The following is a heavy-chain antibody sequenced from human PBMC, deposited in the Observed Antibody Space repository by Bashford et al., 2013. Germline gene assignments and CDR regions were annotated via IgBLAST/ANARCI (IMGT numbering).Heavy chain of an antibody. CDR3: ARLDKVLVQTFDY. D-gene: IGHD5-18*01. Sequence: SETLSLTCAVSGGSMSIANYYWGWIRQPQGRGWSGLRLFIIVALPTTXRPSKSRVTISVDTPKNQFSLQLSSVTAADTAVYFCARLDKVLVQTFDYWGQGTLVTVSS. J-gene: IGHJ4*02. V-gene: IGHV4-39*01. CDR1: GGSMSIANYY. CDR2: FIIVALP.